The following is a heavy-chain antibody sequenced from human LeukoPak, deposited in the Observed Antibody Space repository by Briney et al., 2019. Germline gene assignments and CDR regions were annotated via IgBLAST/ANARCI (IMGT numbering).Heavy chain of an antibody. CDR2: ISAYNGNT. CDR3: ARIYYDFWSGLGGYYYYMDV. CDR1: GYTFANFG. J-gene: IGHJ6*03. D-gene: IGHD3-3*01. Sequence: ASVKVSCKASGYTFANFGITWVRQAPGQGLEWMGWISAYNGNTNYAQKLQGRVTMTTDTSTSTAYMELRSLRSDDTAVYYCARIYYDFWSGLGGYYYYMDVWGKGTTVTVSS. V-gene: IGHV1-18*01.